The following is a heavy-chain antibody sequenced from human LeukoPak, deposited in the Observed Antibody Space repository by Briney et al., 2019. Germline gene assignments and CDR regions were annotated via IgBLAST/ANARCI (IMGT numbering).Heavy chain of an antibody. Sequence: PGGSLRLSCEVSGFTVSDAWMSWVRQAPGKGLEWVGRVKTKSEDGARDYAAPVKGRFTISRDNSKNTLYLQMNSLRAEDTAVYYCARVSSSSMDVWGKGTTVTVSS. CDR2: VKTKSEDGAR. CDR1: GFTVSDAW. J-gene: IGHJ6*04. CDR3: ARVSSSSMDV. D-gene: IGHD2/OR15-2a*01. V-gene: IGHV3-15*01.